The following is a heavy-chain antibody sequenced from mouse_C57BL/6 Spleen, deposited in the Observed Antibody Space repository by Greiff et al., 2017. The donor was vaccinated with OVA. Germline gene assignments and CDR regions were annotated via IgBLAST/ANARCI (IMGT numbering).Heavy chain of an antibody. Sequence: EVKLVESEGGLVQPGSSMKLSCTASGFTFSDYYMAWVRQVPEKGLEWVANINYDGSSTYYLDSLKSRFIISRDNAKNILYLQMSSLKSEDTATYYCARGFTTVVSYWYFDVWGTGTTVTVSS. V-gene: IGHV5-16*01. CDR1: GFTFSDYY. D-gene: IGHD1-1*01. CDR2: INYDGSST. CDR3: ARGFTTVVSYWYFDV. J-gene: IGHJ1*03.